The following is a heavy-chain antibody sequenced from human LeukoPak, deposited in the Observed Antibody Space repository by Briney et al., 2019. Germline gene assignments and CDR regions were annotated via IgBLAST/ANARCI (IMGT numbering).Heavy chain of an antibody. Sequence: ASVKVSCKVSGDTLTELSMHWVRQAPGKGLEWMGGFDPKEGERVYAQNFQGRFTMTEDTSSGTAYMELNSLRSEDTAVYYCTTREIVVEPAATSSVRGVLWRSDFWGHGTLVTVSS. CDR2: FDPKEGER. D-gene: IGHD2-2*01. V-gene: IGHV1-24*01. CDR3: TTREIVVEPAATSSVRGVLWRSDF. J-gene: IGHJ4*01. CDR1: GDTLTELS.